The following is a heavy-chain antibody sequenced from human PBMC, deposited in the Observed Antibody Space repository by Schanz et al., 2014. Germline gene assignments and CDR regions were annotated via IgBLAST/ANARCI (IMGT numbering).Heavy chain of an antibody. D-gene: IGHD5-12*01. CDR1: GITFSGYS. J-gene: IGHJ6*03. CDR3: ARVGSRYDSHLYDYYYDMDV. V-gene: IGHV3-48*01. Sequence: EVQLVESGGGLVQPGGSLRLSCAASGITFSGYSMNWVRQAPGKGLEWVSYISGSSSTKYYADSVKGRFTISRANGKNTPKLQMNSLSTDDTAVDYCARVGSRYDSHLYDYYYDMDVWGKGTTITVSS. CDR2: ISGSSSTK.